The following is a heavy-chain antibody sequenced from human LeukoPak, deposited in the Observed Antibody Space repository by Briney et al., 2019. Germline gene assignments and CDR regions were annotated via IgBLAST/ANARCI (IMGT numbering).Heavy chain of an antibody. Sequence: GGSLRLSCVASGFTFSDYGMHGVRQAPGKGLEWVAVIWYDGSKTYYADSVKGRFTISRDDSKNTLHLQMNSLRAEDTAVYYCAKEGYSYGSNWFDPWGQGTLVTVSS. CDR3: AKEGYSYGSNWFDP. CDR2: IWYDGSKT. D-gene: IGHD5-18*01. CDR1: GFTFSDYG. V-gene: IGHV3-30*02. J-gene: IGHJ5*02.